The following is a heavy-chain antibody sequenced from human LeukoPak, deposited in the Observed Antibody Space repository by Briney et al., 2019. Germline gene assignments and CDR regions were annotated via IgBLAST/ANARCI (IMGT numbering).Heavy chain of an antibody. CDR3: ARVGPDAFDI. CDR1: GFTFSSYE. V-gene: IGHV3-48*03. CDR2: ISSSGSTI. Sequence: GGSLRLSCAASGFTFSSYEMNCVRQAPGKGLEWVSYISSSGSTIYYADSVKGRFTISRDNAKNSLYLQMNSLRAEDTAVYYCARVGPDAFDIWGQGTMVTVSS. J-gene: IGHJ3*02.